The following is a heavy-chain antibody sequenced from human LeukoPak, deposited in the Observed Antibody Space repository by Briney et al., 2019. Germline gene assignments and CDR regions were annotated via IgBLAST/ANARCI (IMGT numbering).Heavy chain of an antibody. V-gene: IGHV3-21*01. D-gene: IGHD1-14*01. CDR3: AREVWGPEY. CDR2: ISTTSSYI. J-gene: IGHJ4*02. CDR1: GFSFSTYA. Sequence: GGSLRLSCAASGFSFSTYAISWVRQAPGKGLEWVSCISTTSSYIFYADSVRGRFTISRDNAKNSLYLQMDSLRAEDTAVYYCAREVWGPEYWGQGTLVTVSS.